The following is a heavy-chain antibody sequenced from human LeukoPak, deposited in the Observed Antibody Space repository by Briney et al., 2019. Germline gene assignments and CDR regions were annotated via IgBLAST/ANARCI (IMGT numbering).Heavy chain of an antibody. CDR3: ARDFGGGFGELDY. D-gene: IGHD3-10*01. V-gene: IGHV1-2*02. CDR1: GYTFTGYY. Sequence: ASVKVSCKASGYTFTGYYMHWVRQAPGQGLEWMGWINPNSGGTNYAQKFQGRVTMTRDTSISTAYRELSRLRSDDTAVYYCARDFGGGFGELDYWGQGTLVTVSS. CDR2: INPNSGGT. J-gene: IGHJ4*02.